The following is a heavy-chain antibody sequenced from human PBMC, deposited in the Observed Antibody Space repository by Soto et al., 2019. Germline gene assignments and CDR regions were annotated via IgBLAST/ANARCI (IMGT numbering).Heavy chain of an antibody. V-gene: IGHV3-30*18. D-gene: IGHD1-26*01. CDR3: AKDGVVGATTGLGDYYNYYGMDV. Sequence: QVQLVESGGGVVQPGRYLRLSCAAYGFTFSSYGMHWVRQAPGKGLEGVAVISYAGRHKYYADSVQGRFTISRDNSKNPLYLKMTGLIAEDTAVYYCAKDGVVGATTGLGDYYNYYGMDVCGPGTPVTVSS. CDR2: ISYAGRHK. CDR1: GFTFSSYG. J-gene: IGHJ6*02.